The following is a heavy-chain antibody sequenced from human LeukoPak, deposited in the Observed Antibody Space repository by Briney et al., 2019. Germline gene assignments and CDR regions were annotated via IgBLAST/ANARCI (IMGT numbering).Heavy chain of an antibody. J-gene: IGHJ4*02. CDR3: ARSIMTTVTTFGY. Sequence: PSETLSLTCTVSGDSISSGDYYWSWIRQPAGKGLEWIGRIYTSGSTNYSPSLKTRVTISVDRSKNQFSLKLTSVTAADTAVYYCARSIMTTVTTFGYWGQGTLVTVSS. CDR1: GDSISSGDYY. CDR2: IYTSGST. V-gene: IGHV4-61*02. D-gene: IGHD4-17*01.